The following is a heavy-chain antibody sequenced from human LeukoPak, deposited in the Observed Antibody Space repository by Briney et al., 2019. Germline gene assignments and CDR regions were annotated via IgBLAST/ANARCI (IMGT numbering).Heavy chain of an antibody. V-gene: IGHV4-59*01. CDR2: IYYSGST. CDR1: GGSISSYY. D-gene: IGHD3-10*01. Sequence: SETLSLTCTVSGGSISSYYWSWIRQPPGKGLEWIGYIYYSGSTSYNPSLKSRVTISVDTSKNQFSLRLSSVTAADTAVYYCASGAYTYYYMDVWGKGTTVTISS. J-gene: IGHJ6*03. CDR3: ASGAYTYYYMDV.